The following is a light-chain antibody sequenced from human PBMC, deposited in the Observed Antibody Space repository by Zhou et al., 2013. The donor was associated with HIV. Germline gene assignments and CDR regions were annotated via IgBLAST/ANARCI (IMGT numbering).Light chain of an antibody. CDR2: DAS. V-gene: IGKV1-12*01. Sequence: DIQMTQSPSSVSASVGDRVTITCRASQGISGWLAWYQQKPGKAPKLLIYDASNLETGVPSRFSGSGSGTDFALTVSSLQPEDIATYSCQQSYSVPWTFGQQTNVEI. CDR3: QQSYSVPWT. J-gene: IGKJ1*01. CDR1: QGISGW.